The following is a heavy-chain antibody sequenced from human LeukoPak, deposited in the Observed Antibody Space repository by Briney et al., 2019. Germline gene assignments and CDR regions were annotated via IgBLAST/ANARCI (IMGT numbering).Heavy chain of an antibody. D-gene: IGHD1-26*01. Sequence: GGSLRLSCAASGFTFSIYPMNWVRQAPGKGLEWVSAIGASTYYLDSVKGRFTISRDNSKNTLYLQMNSLRAEDTAVYYCARSPLYNGTYYLDYYYYMDVWGKGTPVTVSS. J-gene: IGHJ6*03. CDR1: GFTFSIYP. CDR3: ARSPLYNGTYYLDYYYYMDV. CDR2: IGAST. V-gene: IGHV3-23*01.